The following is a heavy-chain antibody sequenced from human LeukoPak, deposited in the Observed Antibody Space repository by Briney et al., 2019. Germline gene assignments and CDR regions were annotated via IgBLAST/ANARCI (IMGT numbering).Heavy chain of an antibody. CDR2: IKEDGTAE. J-gene: IGHJ6*02. Sequence: GGSLRLSCAASGFAFSSYWMSWVCQAPGEGLECVATIKEDGTAEYYADSVTGRFTISRDNVKNPLYLQMTSLRAEDTAVYYCARDVKYSDFDSEVWVGYYGLDVWGQGTTVTVS. V-gene: IGHV3-7*04. D-gene: IGHD5-12*01. CDR3: ARDVKYSDFDSEVWVGYYGLDV. CDR1: GFAFSSYW.